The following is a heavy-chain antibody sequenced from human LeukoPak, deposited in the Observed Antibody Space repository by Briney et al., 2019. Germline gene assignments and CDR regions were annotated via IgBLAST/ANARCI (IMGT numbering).Heavy chain of an antibody. V-gene: IGHV5-51*01. CDR2: IYPGDSDI. CDR1: GYNFTTYS. Sequence: GESLKISCKGSGYNFTTYSIGWVRQMPGKGLEWMGIIYPGDSDIRYSPSFQGQVTISADKSISTAYLQWSSLKASDTAMYYCTKQKQEGYYYYGLDVWGQGTTVTVSS. CDR3: TKQKQEGYYYYGLDV. J-gene: IGHJ6*02.